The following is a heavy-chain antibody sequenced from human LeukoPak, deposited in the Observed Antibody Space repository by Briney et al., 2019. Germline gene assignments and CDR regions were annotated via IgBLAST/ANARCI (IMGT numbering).Heavy chain of an antibody. Sequence: PSGTLSLTCAVSGGSITSGNWWSWVRQPPGKWLEWIGEIYHSGSTNYNPSLKSRVTISVDKSKNQFSLILNSVTAADTAVYYCARGVPAAGSIRFDPWGQGTLVTVSS. V-gene: IGHV4-4*02. CDR2: IYHSGST. D-gene: IGHD6-13*01. CDR1: GGSITSGNW. CDR3: ARGVPAAGSIRFDP. J-gene: IGHJ5*02.